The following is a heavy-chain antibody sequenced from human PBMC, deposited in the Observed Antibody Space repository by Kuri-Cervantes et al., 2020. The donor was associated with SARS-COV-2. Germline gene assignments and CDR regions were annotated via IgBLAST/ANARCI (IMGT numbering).Heavy chain of an antibody. Sequence: GGSLRLSCAASGFTFSSYGMHWVRQAPGKGLEWVAFIRYDGSNKYYADSVKGRFTISRDNSKNTLYLQMNSLRAEDMAVYYCANTGIVGAKRSQHYYYYYYMDVWGKGTTVTVSS. D-gene: IGHD1-26*01. J-gene: IGHJ6*03. CDR1: GFTFSSYG. CDR2: IRYDGSNK. V-gene: IGHV3-30*02. CDR3: ANTGIVGAKRSQHYYYYYYMDV.